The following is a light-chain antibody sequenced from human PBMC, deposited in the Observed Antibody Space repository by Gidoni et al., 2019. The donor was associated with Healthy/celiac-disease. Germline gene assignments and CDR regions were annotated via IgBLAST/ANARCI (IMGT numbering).Light chain of an antibody. CDR3: QQSYSTPWT. CDR2: AAS. CDR1: QSISSY. J-gene: IGKJ1*01. Sequence: DIQMTQSPSSLSASVGDRVTITCRASQSISSYLNWYQQKPGKAPQLLIYAASSLQSGVPSRFSGSGPGTDFTLTISSLQPEDFATYYCQQSYSTPWTFGQGTKVEIK. V-gene: IGKV1-39*01.